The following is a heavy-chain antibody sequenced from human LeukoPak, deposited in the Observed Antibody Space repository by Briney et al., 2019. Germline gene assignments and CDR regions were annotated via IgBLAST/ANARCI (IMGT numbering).Heavy chain of an antibody. CDR2: TSSSSSYI. CDR3: ARDSPHIVVVPAAD. D-gene: IGHD2-2*01. J-gene: IGHJ4*02. CDR1: GFTFSSYS. Sequence: GGSLRLSCAASGFTFSSYSMNWVRQAPGKGLEWVSSTSSSSSYIYCADSVKGRFTISRDNAKNSLYLQMNSLRAEDTAVYYCARDSPHIVVVPAADWGQGTLVTVSS. V-gene: IGHV3-21*01.